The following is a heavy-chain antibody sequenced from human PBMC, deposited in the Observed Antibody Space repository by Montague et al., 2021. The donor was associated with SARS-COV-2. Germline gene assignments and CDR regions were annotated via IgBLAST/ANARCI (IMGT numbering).Heavy chain of an antibody. CDR1: GGSISSSSYY. Sequence: SETLSLTCTVSGGSISSSSYYWGWIRQPPGKGLEWIGSIYYSGSTYYNPSLKSRVTISVDTSKNQFSLKLSSVTAADTAVYYCARLDRGITIFGVVRGYFDLWGRGTPVTVSS. V-gene: IGHV4-39*01. CDR3: ARLDRGITIFGVVRGYFDL. J-gene: IGHJ2*01. CDR2: IYYSGST. D-gene: IGHD3-3*01.